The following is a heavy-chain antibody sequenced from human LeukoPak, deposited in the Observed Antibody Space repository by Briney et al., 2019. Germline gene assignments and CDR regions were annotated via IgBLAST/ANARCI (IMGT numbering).Heavy chain of an antibody. D-gene: IGHD1-1*01. CDR2: IKGDGSGK. CDR3: ASLQTDRTTVNGL. J-gene: IGHJ4*02. Sequence: GGSVRLSCEVSGFTFSRRYWMSWIRQVPGKGLEWLAYIKGDGSGKYYVDSVRGRFTVSRDSAKNSLYLQLNSLRVEDSAVYYCASLQTDRTTVNGLWGQGTLVTVSS. CDR1: GFTFSRRYW. V-gene: IGHV3-7*01.